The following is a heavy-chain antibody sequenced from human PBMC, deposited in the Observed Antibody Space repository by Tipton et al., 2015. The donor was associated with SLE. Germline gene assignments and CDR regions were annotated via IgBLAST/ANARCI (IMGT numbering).Heavy chain of an antibody. CDR3: ARERGYDTKGYGMDV. V-gene: IGHV3-21*05. CDR1: GFFFSTFE. CDR2: ISSSTSYI. J-gene: IGHJ6*02. D-gene: IGHD5-12*01. Sequence: SLRLSCTASGFFFSTFEMNWGRQAPGKGLEWVAFISSSTSYIYYADSVKGRFTISRDNAKNSLYLQMNSLRAEDTAVYYCARERGYDTKGYGMDVWGQGTTVTVTS.